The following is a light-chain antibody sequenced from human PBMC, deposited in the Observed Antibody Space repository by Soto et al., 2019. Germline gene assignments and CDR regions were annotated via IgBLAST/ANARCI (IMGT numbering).Light chain of an antibody. Sequence: EMVMPQSPATLSVSPGERATLSCRASQSVSRNLAWYQQKPGQTPRLLIYGASTRVTGIPARFSGSGSGTEFTLTISSLQSEDFAVYYCHQYNNWPPTFGRGTKVEIK. CDR1: QSVSRN. J-gene: IGKJ1*01. V-gene: IGKV3-15*01. CDR2: GAS. CDR3: HQYNNWPPT.